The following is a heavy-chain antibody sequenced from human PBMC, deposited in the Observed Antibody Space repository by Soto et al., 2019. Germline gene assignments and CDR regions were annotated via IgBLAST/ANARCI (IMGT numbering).Heavy chain of an antibody. CDR1: GFTFSSYG. D-gene: IGHD2-15*01. J-gene: IGHJ4*02. Sequence: QVQLVESGGGVVQPGRSLRLSCAASGFTFSSYGMHWVRQAPGKGLEWVAGIWYDGSNKYYADSVKGRFTISRDNSKNTLYLQKNSLRAEDTAVYYCARGPGYCSGGSCYLTNYFDYWGQGTLVTVSS. V-gene: IGHV3-33*01. CDR2: IWYDGSNK. CDR3: ARGPGYCSGGSCYLTNYFDY.